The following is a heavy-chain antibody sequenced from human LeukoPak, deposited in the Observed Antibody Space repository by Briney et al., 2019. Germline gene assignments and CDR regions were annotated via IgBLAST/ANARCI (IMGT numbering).Heavy chain of an antibody. CDR2: SNPNSGGT. D-gene: IGHD3-3*01. CDR3: ARDKSGYKKSDAFDI. V-gene: IGHV1-2*02. CDR1: GYTFTGYY. Sequence: ASVKVSCKASGYTFTGYYMLWVRQAPGQGLEWMGWSNPNSGGTNYAQKFQGRVTMTRDTSISTAYMELSRLRSDDTAVYYCARDKSGYKKSDAFDIWGQGTMVTVSS. J-gene: IGHJ3*02.